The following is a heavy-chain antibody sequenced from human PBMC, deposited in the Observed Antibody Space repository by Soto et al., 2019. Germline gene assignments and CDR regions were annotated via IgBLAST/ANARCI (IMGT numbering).Heavy chain of an antibody. J-gene: IGHJ6*02. Sequence: XGALRLSCAASGFPFSDYAMSWVRQAPGKGLQWVSVISSRGGDTYYADSVRGRFTISRDNSKSTMSLQMSSLRAEDTAIYFCAKDLFQDLSGKDYYYGLDVWGQGTTVTVSS. CDR2: ISSRGGDT. CDR1: GFPFSDYA. D-gene: IGHD3-3*01. CDR3: AKDLFQDLSGKDYYYGLDV. V-gene: IGHV3-23*01.